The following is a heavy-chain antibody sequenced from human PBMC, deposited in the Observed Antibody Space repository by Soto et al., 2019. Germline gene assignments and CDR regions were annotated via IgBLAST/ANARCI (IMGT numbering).Heavy chain of an antibody. Sequence: ESGGGLVQPGGSRRLSCAASGFTFSSYEMNWVRQAPGKGLEWVSYISSSGSTIYYADSVKGRFTISRDNAKNSLYLQMNSLRAEDTAVYYCARDNGGDGYNYIGYWGQGTLVTVSS. CDR3: ARDNGGDGYNYIGY. J-gene: IGHJ4*02. D-gene: IGHD5-12*01. V-gene: IGHV3-48*03. CDR2: ISSSGSTI. CDR1: GFTFSSYE.